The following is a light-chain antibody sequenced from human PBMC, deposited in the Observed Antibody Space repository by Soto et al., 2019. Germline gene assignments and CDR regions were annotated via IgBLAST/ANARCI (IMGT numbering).Light chain of an antibody. Sequence: DIPMTQSPSSLSASVGDAVTIPCRSSQDVGRWLSWYPKKPGKDPKILIFATSTLQSGVPSRFSGSVSGTDFNLTITSLQSEDFATYDGQQARSFTVTFGQGTRVEIK. CDR3: QQARSFTVT. CDR1: QDVGRW. CDR2: ATS. J-gene: IGKJ5*01. V-gene: IGKV1D-12*01.